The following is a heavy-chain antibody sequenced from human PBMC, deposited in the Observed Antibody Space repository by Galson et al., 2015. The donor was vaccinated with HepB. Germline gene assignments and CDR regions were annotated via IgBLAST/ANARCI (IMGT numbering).Heavy chain of an antibody. CDR2: ISSNGGTT. CDR1: GFRFSGYG. CDR3: ARNYGGNLIDY. D-gene: IGHD4-23*01. V-gene: IGHV3-64*01. Sequence: SLRLSCAATGFRFSGYGMFWVRQAPGKGLEYVSAISSNGGTTYYANSVTDRFTISRDNSKNELYPQMGRLRAEDMAVYYCARNYGGNLIDYWGQGTLVTVSS. J-gene: IGHJ4*02.